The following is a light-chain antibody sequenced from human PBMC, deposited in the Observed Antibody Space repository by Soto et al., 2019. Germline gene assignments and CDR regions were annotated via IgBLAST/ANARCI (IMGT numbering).Light chain of an antibody. Sequence: EIVMTQSPATLSVSPGERATLSYRASQSVSSKLAWYQQKPGQAPRLLIYGASTRATGIPARFSGSGSGTEFTLTISSLQSEDFAVYYCQQYNNRPPWTFGQGTKVEIK. V-gene: IGKV3-15*01. CDR2: GAS. CDR3: QQYNNRPPWT. CDR1: QSVSSK. J-gene: IGKJ1*01.